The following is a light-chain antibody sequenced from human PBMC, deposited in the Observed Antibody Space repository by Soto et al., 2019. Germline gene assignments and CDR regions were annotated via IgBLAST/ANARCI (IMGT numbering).Light chain of an antibody. CDR3: QQYGRSPLLYT. CDR1: QSVTTNF. Sequence: EIVLTQSPGTLSLSPGERATLSCRASQSVTTNFLAWYQQKPGQAPRLLIYGASTRAAGVPDRFSVSVSGTDFTLTITRLEPEDFAVYYCQQYGRSPLLYTFGQGTKLGVK. V-gene: IGKV3-20*01. CDR2: GAS. J-gene: IGKJ2*01.